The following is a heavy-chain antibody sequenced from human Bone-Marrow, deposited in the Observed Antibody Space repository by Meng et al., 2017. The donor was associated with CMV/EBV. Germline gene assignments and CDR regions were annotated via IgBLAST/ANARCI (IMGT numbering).Heavy chain of an antibody. D-gene: IGHD3-22*01. J-gene: IGHJ4*02. Sequence: ASVKVSCKASGYTFTSYGITWVRQAPGQGLEWMGWISTYNANTNYGQKFQGRVTMTTDTSTTTAYMELRSLRSDDTAVHYCARDLNYYDISVPSVVFDYWGQGTLVTVSS. CDR3: ARDLNYYDISVPSVVFDY. CDR2: ISTYNANT. V-gene: IGHV1-18*01. CDR1: GYTFTSYG.